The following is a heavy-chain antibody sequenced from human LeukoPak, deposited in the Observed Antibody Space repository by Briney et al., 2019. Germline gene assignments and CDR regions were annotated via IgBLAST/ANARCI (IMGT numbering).Heavy chain of an antibody. CDR2: IYYSGST. Sequence: SQTLSLTCTVSGGSISSGGYDWSWIRQHSGKGLEWIGYIYYSGSTYYNPSLKSRVTISVDTSKNQFSLKLSSVTAADTAVYYCARSCSGGSCLYYWGQGTLVTVSS. CDR3: ARSCSGGSCLYY. V-gene: IGHV4-31*03. CDR1: GGSISSGGYD. D-gene: IGHD2-15*01. J-gene: IGHJ4*02.